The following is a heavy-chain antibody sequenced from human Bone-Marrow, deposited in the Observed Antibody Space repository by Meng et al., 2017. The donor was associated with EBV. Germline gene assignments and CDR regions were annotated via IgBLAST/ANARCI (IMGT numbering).Heavy chain of an antibody. Sequence: QGQLRESGPGLVKSSQTLSLTCAVSGASISSGGYYWSWIRQPPGKGLEWIGYIYYNGSTFYNPSLKSRLTISVDTSKNQFSLKLSSVTAADTAFYYCARGGAVAGTFDYWGQGTLVTVSS. CDR2: IYYNGST. CDR3: ARGGAVAGTFDY. V-gene: IGHV4-30-4*01. D-gene: IGHD6-19*01. CDR1: GASISSGGYY. J-gene: IGHJ4*02.